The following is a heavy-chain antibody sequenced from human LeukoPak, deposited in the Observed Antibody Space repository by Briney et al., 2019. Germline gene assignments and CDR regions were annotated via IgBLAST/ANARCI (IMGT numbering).Heavy chain of an antibody. Sequence: PSETLSLTCTVSGGSISSSSYYWGWIRQPPGKGLEWIGSIYYSGSTYYNPSLKSRVTISVDTSKDQFSLKLSSVTAADTAIYYCARGLEVANFDYWGQGTLVTVSS. CDR2: IYYSGST. CDR3: ARGLEVANFDY. V-gene: IGHV4-39*07. J-gene: IGHJ4*02. D-gene: IGHD6-19*01. CDR1: GGSISSSSYY.